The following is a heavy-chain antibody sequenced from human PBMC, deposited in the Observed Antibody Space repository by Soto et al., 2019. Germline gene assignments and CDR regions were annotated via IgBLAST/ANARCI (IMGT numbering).Heavy chain of an antibody. CDR2: IIPIFGTA. D-gene: IGHD5-18*01. Sequence: PVKVSRKASGGPFSSYSISWVRQAPGQGVEWMGGIIPIFGTANYAQKFQGRVTITADESTSTAYMELSSLRSEDTAVYYCARDLSGMWIQLWPRGVWFDLWGQGTLVTVSS. CDR3: ARDLSGMWIQLWPRGVWFDL. CDR1: GGPFSSYS. V-gene: IGHV1-69*01. J-gene: IGHJ5*02.